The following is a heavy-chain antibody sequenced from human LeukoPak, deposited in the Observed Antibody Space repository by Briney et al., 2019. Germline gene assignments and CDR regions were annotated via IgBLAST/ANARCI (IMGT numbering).Heavy chain of an antibody. CDR3: ARDQYSYAHAAH. J-gene: IGHJ4*02. V-gene: IGHV3-66*01. CDR1: GFTVSSNY. D-gene: IGHD5-18*01. CDR2: IYSGGTT. Sequence: GGSLRLSCAASGFTVSSNYMSWVRQAPGKGLEWVSVIYSGGTTYYADSVKGRFTISRGNSKNTLHLQMNSLRAEDTAVYYCARDQYSYAHAAHWGQGTLVTVSS.